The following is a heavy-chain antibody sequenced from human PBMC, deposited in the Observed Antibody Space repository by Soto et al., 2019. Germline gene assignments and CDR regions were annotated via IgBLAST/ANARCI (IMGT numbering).Heavy chain of an antibody. Sequence: SETLSLTCTVSGGSISSYYWSWIRQPPGKGLEWIGYIYYSGSTNYNPSLKSRVTISVDTSKNQFSLKLSSVTAADTAVYYCARALLYSSSWYTGWFDPWGQGTLVTVSS. V-gene: IGHV4-59*08. J-gene: IGHJ5*02. CDR2: IYYSGST. D-gene: IGHD6-13*01. CDR3: ARALLYSSSWYTGWFDP. CDR1: GGSISSYY.